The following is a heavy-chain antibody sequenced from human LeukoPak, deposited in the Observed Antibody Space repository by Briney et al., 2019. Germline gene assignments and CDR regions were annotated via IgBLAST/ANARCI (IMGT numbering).Heavy chain of an antibody. J-gene: IGHJ4*02. V-gene: IGHV3-30-3*01. D-gene: IGHD6-19*01. CDR2: ISYDGSNK. CDR3: AKGSGYSSGWYTIDF. Sequence: GGSLRLSCAASGFTFSNYAIHWVRQAPGKGLEWVAVISYDGSNKYYADSVKGRFTISRDNSKNTLYLQINSLRAEDTAVYYCAKGSGYSSGWYTIDFWGQGTLVTVSS. CDR1: GFTFSNYA.